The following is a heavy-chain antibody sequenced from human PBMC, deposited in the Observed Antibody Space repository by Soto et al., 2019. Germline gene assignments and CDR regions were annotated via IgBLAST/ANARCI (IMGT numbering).Heavy chain of an antibody. Sequence: GEPLKISCKGSGYRFTTSWIAWVRQMSRKRLAWMGTIYPDSSYIRYSPSFQGQVTISADKSISTVYLQWSSLKASDTAMYDCARVALGAGTYYIVVDYYGLDVWGQGTTVTVSS. CDR2: IYPDSSYI. CDR3: ARVALGAGTYYIVVDYYGLDV. V-gene: IGHV5-51*01. CDR1: GYRFTTSW. J-gene: IGHJ6*02. D-gene: IGHD3-10*01.